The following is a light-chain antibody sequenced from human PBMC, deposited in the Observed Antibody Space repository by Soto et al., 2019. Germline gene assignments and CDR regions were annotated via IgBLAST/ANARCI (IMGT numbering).Light chain of an antibody. CDR1: QGVGSY. Sequence: IQLTQSPASLSVSVGDRVTVTCRASQGVGSYLVWYQQKSGKAPTVLIYAASTWQTGVPSRFSGSGSGTDFSLTISSLHPEDFAAYYCQQGGSWPRTFGQGTKVDIK. J-gene: IGKJ1*01. V-gene: IGKV1-9*01. CDR2: AAS. CDR3: QQGGSWPRT.